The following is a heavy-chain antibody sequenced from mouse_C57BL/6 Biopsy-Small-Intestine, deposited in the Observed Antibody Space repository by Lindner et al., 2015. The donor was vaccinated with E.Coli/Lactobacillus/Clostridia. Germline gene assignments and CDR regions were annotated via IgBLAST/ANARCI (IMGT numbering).Heavy chain of an antibody. CDR3: ARYYDFWSGYYGPRPSWYGMDV. V-gene: IGHV9-3*02. CDR1: GYTFTRYA. CDR2: INTNTGNP. Sequence: VKVSCKASGYTFTRYAMNWVRQAPGQGLEWMGWINTNTGNPTYAQGFTGRFVFSLDTSVSTAYLQISSLKAEDTAVYYCARYYDFWSGYYGPRPSWYGMDVWGQGTTVTVSS. J-gene: IGHJ1*01. D-gene: IGHD1-1*01.